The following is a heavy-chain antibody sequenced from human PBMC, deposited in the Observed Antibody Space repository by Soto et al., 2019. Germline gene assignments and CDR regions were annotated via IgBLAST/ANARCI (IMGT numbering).Heavy chain of an antibody. CDR3: AREGGVVGVDY. J-gene: IGHJ4*02. V-gene: IGHV3-11*05. CDR2: ISSTTSYT. CDR1: GFTFSDYY. D-gene: IGHD3-3*01. Sequence: QVQLVESGGGLVKPGGSLRLSCAASGFTFSDYYMSWIRQAPGKGLEWVSYISSTTSYTKSADSVKGRFTISRDNAKNSLYLQMNSLRAEDTAVYHCAREGGVVGVDYWGQGTLVIVSS.